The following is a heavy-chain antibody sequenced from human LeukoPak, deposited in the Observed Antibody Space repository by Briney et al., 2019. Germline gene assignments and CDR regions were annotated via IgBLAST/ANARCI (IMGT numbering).Heavy chain of an antibody. CDR3: ARDRVLIYYYGMDV. Sequence: GGSLRLSCAASGFTFSSYAMHWVRQAPGKGLEWVAVISYDGSNKYYADSVKGRFTISRDNSENTLYLQMNSLRAEDTAVYYCARDRVLIYYYGMDVWGQGTTVTVSS. CDR2: ISYDGSNK. V-gene: IGHV3-30-3*01. J-gene: IGHJ6*02. D-gene: IGHD3-3*01. CDR1: GFTFSSYA.